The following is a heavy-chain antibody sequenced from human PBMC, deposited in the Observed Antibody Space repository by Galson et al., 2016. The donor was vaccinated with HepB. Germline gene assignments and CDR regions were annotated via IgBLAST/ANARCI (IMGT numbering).Heavy chain of an antibody. CDR1: GGSISSSPYY. V-gene: IGHV4-39*07. Sequence: SETLSLTCSVYGGSISSSPYYWGWIRQPPGKGLEWIGSRSNSGSSYYNPSLKSRLTISVDTFKSQFSLKLDSVTVADTAFYYCAREFAADAFDIWGQGTMVAVSS. CDR3: AREFAADAFDI. D-gene: IGHD3-10*01. J-gene: IGHJ3*02. CDR2: RSNSGSS.